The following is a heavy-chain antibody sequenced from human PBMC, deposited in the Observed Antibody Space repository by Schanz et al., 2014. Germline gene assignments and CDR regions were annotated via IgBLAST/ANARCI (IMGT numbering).Heavy chain of an antibody. CDR2: IGNGGVTI. D-gene: IGHD3-10*01. Sequence: VQLVESGGGWVQPGGSLRLSCTASGFPFSDYFMAWIRQPPGRGLEWVSYIGNGGVTIYYADSVKGRFTISRDNSKNSLYLQMNSLRAEDTAVYYCARIGGSVFDYWAQGTLVTDSS. CDR1: GFPFSDYF. CDR3: ARIGGSVFDY. J-gene: IGHJ4*02. V-gene: IGHV3-11*01.